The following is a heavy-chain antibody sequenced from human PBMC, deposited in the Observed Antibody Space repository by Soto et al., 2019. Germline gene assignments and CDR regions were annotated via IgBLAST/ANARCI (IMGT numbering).Heavy chain of an antibody. J-gene: IGHJ4*02. V-gene: IGHV3-74*01. D-gene: IGHD6-13*01. CDR3: AKTLVEAVVGTYHD. Sequence: GGSLRLSCAASGFTFSSYWMHWVRQAPGKGLVWVARINRDESRRDYADSVKGRFTISRDNAKNTLYLQMNSLRAEDTAVYYCAKTLVEAVVGTYHDWGQGTLVTVSS. CDR2: INRDESRR. CDR1: GFTFSSYW.